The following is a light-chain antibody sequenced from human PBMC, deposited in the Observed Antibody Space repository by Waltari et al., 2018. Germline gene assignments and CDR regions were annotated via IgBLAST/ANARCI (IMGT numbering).Light chain of an antibody. J-gene: IGKJ4*01. CDR3: MQALQTPLT. V-gene: IGKV2-28*01. CDR1: QSLLYSNGYNY. Sequence: EIVLTQSPLSLPVTPGEPASISCRSSQSLLYSNGYNYLDWYLQKPGQSPQLLIYLGSNRAAGVPDRFSGSGSGTDFTLKITRVEAEDVGVYDCMQALQTPLTFGGGTKVEIK. CDR2: LGS.